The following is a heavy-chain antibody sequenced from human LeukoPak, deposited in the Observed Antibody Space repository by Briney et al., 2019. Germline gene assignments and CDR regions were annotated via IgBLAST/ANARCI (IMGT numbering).Heavy chain of an antibody. CDR1: GGTFSSYA. CDR3: ASTRSQLVVPAATAFDY. J-gene: IGHJ4*02. CDR2: IIPIFGTA. D-gene: IGHD2-2*01. Sequence: SVKVSCKASGGTFSSYAISWVRQAPGQGLEWMGGIIPIFGTANYAQKFQARVTITADESTSTAYMELSSLRSEDTAVYYCASTRSQLVVPAATAFDYWGQGTLVTVSS. V-gene: IGHV1-69*01.